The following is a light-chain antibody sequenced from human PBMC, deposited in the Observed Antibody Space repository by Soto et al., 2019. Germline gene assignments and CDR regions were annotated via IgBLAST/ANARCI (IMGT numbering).Light chain of an antibody. CDR2: EVY. V-gene: IGLV2-14*01. CDR3: NSYTVSNTVI. Sequence: HSVLTQPASVSGSPGQSITISCTGTSSDVGAYNYVSWYQHHPGKAPKVIIYEVYYRPSGVSNRFSGSKTGNTASLTISGLQAEDEADYYCNSYTVSNTVIFGGGTKLTVL. J-gene: IGLJ2*01. CDR1: SSDVGAYNY.